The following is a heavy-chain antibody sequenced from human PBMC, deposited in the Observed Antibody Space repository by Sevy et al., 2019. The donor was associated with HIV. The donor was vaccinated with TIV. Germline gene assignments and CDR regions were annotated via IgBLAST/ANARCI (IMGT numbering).Heavy chain of an antibody. CDR1: GFTFSSYW. D-gene: IGHD2-2*01. J-gene: IGHJ4*02. CDR2: IKQDGSEK. V-gene: IGHV3-7*01. Sequence: GSLRLSCAASGFTFSSYWMSWVRQAPGKGLEWVANIKQDGSEKYYVDSVKGRFTISRDNAKNSLYLQMNSLRAEDTAVYYCARGLDIVVVPAAIGYWGQGTLVTVSS. CDR3: ARGLDIVVVPAAIGY.